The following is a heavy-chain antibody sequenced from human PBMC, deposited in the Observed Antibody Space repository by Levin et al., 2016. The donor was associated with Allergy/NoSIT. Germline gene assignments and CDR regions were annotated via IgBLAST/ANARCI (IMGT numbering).Heavy chain of an antibody. V-gene: IGHV4-39*01. Sequence: GSLRLSCIVSGDSISGDGFFWGWIRQPPGKGLEWIGNIYYNSYSYFTPYNPSLRSRLSIFVDSSNNQLSLKLTSVTAADSARYYCARHRVYGSAWWRLFDDWGQGTQVTVSS. J-gene: IGHJ4*02. CDR3: ARHRVYGSAWWRLFDD. CDR2: IYYNSYSYFT. CDR1: GDSISGDGFF. D-gene: IGHD6-19*01.